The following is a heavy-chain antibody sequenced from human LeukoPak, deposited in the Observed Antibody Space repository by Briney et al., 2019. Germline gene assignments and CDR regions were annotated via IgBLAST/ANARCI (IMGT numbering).Heavy chain of an antibody. CDR2: VNSDGSST. V-gene: IGHV3-74*01. CDR1: GFTFTSYW. Sequence: GGSLRLSCAASGFTFTSYWMHWVRQAPGKGLVWVSRVNSDGSSTTYADSVKGRFTISRDNAKNTLYLQMNSLRAEDTAVYYCARRRYYGMDVWGQGTTVTVSS. J-gene: IGHJ6*02. CDR3: ARRRYYGMDV.